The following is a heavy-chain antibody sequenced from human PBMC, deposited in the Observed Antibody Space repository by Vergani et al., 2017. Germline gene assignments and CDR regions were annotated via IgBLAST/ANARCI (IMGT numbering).Heavy chain of an antibody. CDR3: ARGEIGYCSGGSCYEPTHQRDWYFDL. Sequence: QVQLVESGGGVVQPGRSLRLSCAASGFTFSSYGMHWVRQAPGKGLEWVAVIWYDGSNKYYEDSVKGRFTISRDNAKNTLYLQMNSLRAEDTAVYYCARGEIGYCSGGSCYEPTHQRDWYFDLWGRGTLVTVSS. J-gene: IGHJ2*01. CDR1: GFTFSSYG. D-gene: IGHD2-15*01. V-gene: IGHV3-33*03. CDR2: IWYDGSNK.